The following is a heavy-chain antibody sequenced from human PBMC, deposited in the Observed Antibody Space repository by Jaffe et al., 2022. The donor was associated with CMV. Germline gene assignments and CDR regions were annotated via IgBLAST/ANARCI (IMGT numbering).Heavy chain of an antibody. CDR3: AHSTYYYDSSGYPPFDY. D-gene: IGHD3-22*01. V-gene: IGHV2-5*02. J-gene: IGHJ4*02. CDR1: GFSLSTSGVG. Sequence: QITLKESGPTLVKPTQTLTLTCTFSGFSLSTSGVGVGWIRQPPGKALEWLALIYWDDDKRYSPSLKSRLTITKDTSKNQVVLTMTNMDPVDTATYYCAHSTYYYDSSGYPPFDYWGQGTLVTVSS. CDR2: IYWDDDK.